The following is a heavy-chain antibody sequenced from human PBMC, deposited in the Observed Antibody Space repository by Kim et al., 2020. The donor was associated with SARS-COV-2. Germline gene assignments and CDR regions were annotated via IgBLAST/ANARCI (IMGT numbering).Heavy chain of an antibody. CDR3: ARDGADYGDAHEGFDC. V-gene: IGHV4-39*07. J-gene: IGHJ4*02. Sequence: SLKSRVTISVDTAKKQFSLRLTSVTAADTAVFYCARDGADYGDAHEGFDCWGQGTLVTVSS. D-gene: IGHD4-17*01.